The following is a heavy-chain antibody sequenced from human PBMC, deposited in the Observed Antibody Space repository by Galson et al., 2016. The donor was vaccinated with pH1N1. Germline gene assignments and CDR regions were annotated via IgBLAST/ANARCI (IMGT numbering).Heavy chain of an antibody. Sequence: SLRLSCAVSGFSVRSNYMSWVRQAPGKGLEWVSVIYTGGITQYADSVKGRFTISRDNSKNTLYLQMNSRRAEDTAIYFCARDEGYVNYYRGMDVWGQGTTVIVSS. J-gene: IGHJ6*02. CDR1: GFSVRSNY. D-gene: IGHD5-12*01. CDR2: IYTGGIT. V-gene: IGHV3-53*01. CDR3: ARDEGYVNYYRGMDV.